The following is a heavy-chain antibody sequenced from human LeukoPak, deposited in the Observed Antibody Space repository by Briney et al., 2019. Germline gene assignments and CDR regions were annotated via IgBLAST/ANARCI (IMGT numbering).Heavy chain of an antibody. CDR2: ISAYNGNT. Sequence: ASVKVSCKASGYTFTSYYMHWVRQAPGQGLEWMGWISAYNGNTNYAQKLQGRVTMTTDTSTSTAYMELRSLRSDDTAVYYCARDLSGTYYDILTGYYPHDYWGQGTLVTVSS. V-gene: IGHV1-18*04. J-gene: IGHJ4*02. CDR3: ARDLSGTYYDILTGYYPHDY. D-gene: IGHD3-9*01. CDR1: GYTFTSYY.